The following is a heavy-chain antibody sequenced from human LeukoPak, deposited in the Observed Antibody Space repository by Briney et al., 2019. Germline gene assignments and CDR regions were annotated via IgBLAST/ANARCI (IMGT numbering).Heavy chain of an antibody. J-gene: IGHJ3*02. D-gene: IGHD3-10*01. V-gene: IGHV4-61*02. CDR3: ARDLGWFGELLGDDAFDI. CDR2: IYTSGST. Sequence: SETLSLTCTVSGGSISSGSYYWSWIRQPAGKGLEWIGRIYTSGSTNYNPSLKSRVTISVDTSKNQFSLKLSSVTAADTAVYYCARDLGWFGELLGDDAFDIWGQGTMVTVSS. CDR1: GGSISSGSYY.